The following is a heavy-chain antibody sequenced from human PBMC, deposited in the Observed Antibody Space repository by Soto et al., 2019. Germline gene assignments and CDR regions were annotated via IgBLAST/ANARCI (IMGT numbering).Heavy chain of an antibody. J-gene: IGHJ4*02. V-gene: IGHV1-3*01. CDR3: ARGGTPYYDFWSGWAFDY. CDR2: INAGNGNT. Sequence: QVQLVQSGAEVKKPGASVKVSCKASGYTFTSYAMHWVRQAPGQRLEWMGWINAGNGNTKYSQKFQGSVTITRDTSASTAYMELSSLRSEDTAVYYCARGGTPYYDFWSGWAFDYWGQGTLVTVSS. D-gene: IGHD3-3*01. CDR1: GYTFTSYA.